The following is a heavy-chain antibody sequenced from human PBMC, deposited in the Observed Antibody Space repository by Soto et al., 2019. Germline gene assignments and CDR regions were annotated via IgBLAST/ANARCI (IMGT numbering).Heavy chain of an antibody. CDR2: ISPSSNYM. V-gene: IGHV3-21*01. Sequence: PGGSLRLSCSGSGFTFSLFTMAWVRQAPGKGLEWVACISPSSNYMYYADSVRGRFAISRDNAKKSVYLQMNSLRAEDTAVYHCVFDLTTPEGSYDPSGPGTMVTVSS. CDR3: VFDLTTPEGSYDP. J-gene: IGHJ5*02. D-gene: IGHD3-9*01. CDR1: GFTFSLFT.